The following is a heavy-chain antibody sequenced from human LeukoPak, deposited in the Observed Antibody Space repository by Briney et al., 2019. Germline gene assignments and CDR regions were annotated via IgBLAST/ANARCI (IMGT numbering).Heavy chain of an antibody. J-gene: IGHJ4*02. Sequence: SGGSLRLSCAASGFTFSSYGMHWVRQAPGKGLEWVAFIRYDGSNKYYADSVKGRFTISRDNFKNTLYLQMNSLRAEDTAVYYCAKDQVGFIVVVPAATVDYWGQGTLVTVSS. CDR3: AKDQVGFIVVVPAATVDY. CDR2: IRYDGSNK. V-gene: IGHV3-30*02. CDR1: GFTFSSYG. D-gene: IGHD2-2*01.